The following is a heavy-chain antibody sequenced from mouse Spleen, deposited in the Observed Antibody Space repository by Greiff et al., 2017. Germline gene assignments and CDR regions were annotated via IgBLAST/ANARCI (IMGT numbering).Heavy chain of an antibody. Sequence: EVKVVESGPSLVKPSQTLSLTCSVTGDSITSGYWNWIRKFPGNKLEYMGYISYSGSTYYNPSLKSRISITRDTSKNQYYLQLNSVTTEDTATYYCAREGVRGFFDYWGQGTTLTVSS. CDR2: ISYSGST. J-gene: IGHJ2*01. CDR1: GDSITSGY. D-gene: IGHD2-14*01. V-gene: IGHV3-8*02. CDR3: AREGVRGFFDY.